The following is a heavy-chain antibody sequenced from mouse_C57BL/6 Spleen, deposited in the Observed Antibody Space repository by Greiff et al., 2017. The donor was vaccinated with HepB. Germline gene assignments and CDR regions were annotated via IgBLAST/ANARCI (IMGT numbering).Heavy chain of an antibody. Sequence: EVHLVESGGGLVKPGGSLKLSCAASGFTFSSYAMSWVRQTPEKRLEWVATISDGGSYTYYPDNVKGRFTISRDNAKNNLYLQMSHLKSEDTAMYYCAREDDGSYAMDYWGQGTSVTVSS. CDR1: GFTFSSYA. CDR2: ISDGGSYT. D-gene: IGHD2-12*01. V-gene: IGHV5-4*01. J-gene: IGHJ4*01. CDR3: AREDDGSYAMDY.